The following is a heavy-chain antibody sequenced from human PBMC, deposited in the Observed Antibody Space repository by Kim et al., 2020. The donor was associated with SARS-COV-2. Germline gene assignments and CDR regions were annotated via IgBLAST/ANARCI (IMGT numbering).Heavy chain of an antibody. CDR3: ARGRPYFDWLST. Sequence: SETLSLTCAVYGGSFSGYYWSWIRQPPGKGLEWIGEINHSGSTNYNPSLKSRVTISVDTSKNQFSLKLSSVTAADTAVYYCARGRPYFDWLSTWGQGTLV. CDR1: GGSFSGYY. CDR2: INHSGST. J-gene: IGHJ5*02. D-gene: IGHD3-9*01. V-gene: IGHV4-34*01.